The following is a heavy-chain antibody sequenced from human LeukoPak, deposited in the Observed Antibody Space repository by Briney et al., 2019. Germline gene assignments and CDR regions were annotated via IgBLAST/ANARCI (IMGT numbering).Heavy chain of an antibody. D-gene: IGHD3-3*01. Sequence: GGPLRLSCAASGFTFTIFGLNWVRQAPGKVPEWVSYIDARSGITYYADSVQGRFTISRDNAQESVFLQMNSLRADDTAVYYCARTYDFGRGPPGDAFDNWGPGTLVTVSS. CDR1: GFTFTIFG. J-gene: IGHJ3*02. V-gene: IGHV3-48*01. CDR3: ARTYDFGRGPPGDAFDN. CDR2: IDARSGIT.